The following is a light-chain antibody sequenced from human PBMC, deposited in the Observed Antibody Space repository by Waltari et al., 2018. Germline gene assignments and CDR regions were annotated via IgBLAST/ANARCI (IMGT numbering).Light chain of an antibody. CDR3: QQYATSWS. J-gene: IGKJ1*01. CDR2: KAS. V-gene: IGKV1-5*03. Sequence: DIQMTQSPSTLSASVEGRVTITCRASQNINNWVTWYKQKPGNAPKLLIYKASTLENGAPSRLSGSGFGTEFTLTISSLQPDDSATYYCQQYATSWSFGQGTKVEIK. CDR1: QNINNW.